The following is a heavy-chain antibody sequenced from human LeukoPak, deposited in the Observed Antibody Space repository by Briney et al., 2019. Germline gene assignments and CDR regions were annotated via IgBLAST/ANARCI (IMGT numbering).Heavy chain of an antibody. J-gene: IGHJ3*02. V-gene: IGHV4-59*13. CDR2: MSYNDGA. CDR1: GGSISDYY. D-gene: IGHD1-26*01. CDR3: ARFLRGATNALEI. Sequence: SETLSLTCTISGGSISDYYWSCIRQPPGKGLEWVAYMSYNDGATYNPSLKSRVTMSLDTSRNQFSLKLISVTAADTAVYYCARFLRGATNALEIWGQGTMVTVSS.